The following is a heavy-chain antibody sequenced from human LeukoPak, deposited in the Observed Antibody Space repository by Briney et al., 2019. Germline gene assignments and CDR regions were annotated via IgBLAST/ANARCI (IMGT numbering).Heavy chain of an antibody. J-gene: IGHJ4*02. CDR3: ARGLGYGGNETFDY. V-gene: IGHV3-7*01. Sequence: GGSLRLSCAASGFTFSSYWMSWVRQAPGKGLEWVANIKQDGSEKYYVDSVKGRFTISRDNAKNSLYLQMNSLRAEDTAVYYCARGLGYGGNETFDYWGQGTLVTVSS. D-gene: IGHD4-23*01. CDR2: IKQDGSEK. CDR1: GFTFSSYW.